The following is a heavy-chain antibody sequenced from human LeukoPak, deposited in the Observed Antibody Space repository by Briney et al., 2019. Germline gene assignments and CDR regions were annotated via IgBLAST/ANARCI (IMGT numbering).Heavy chain of an antibody. V-gene: IGHV3-20*04. Sequence: PGGSLRLSCAASGFTFDDYGMSWVRQAPGKELEWVSGINWNGGGTGYADSVKGRFTISRDNAKNSLYLQMNSLRAEDTALYYCARDQRRYCSGGSCYKPSLPANWGQGTLVTVSS. J-gene: IGHJ4*02. D-gene: IGHD2-15*01. CDR3: ARDQRRYCSGGSCYKPSLPAN. CDR2: INWNGGGT. CDR1: GFTFDDYG.